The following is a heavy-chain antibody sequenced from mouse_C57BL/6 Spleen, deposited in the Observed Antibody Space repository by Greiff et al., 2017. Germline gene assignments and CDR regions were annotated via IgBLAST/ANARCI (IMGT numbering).Heavy chain of an antibody. J-gene: IGHJ2*01. CDR1: GYTFTDYN. CDR3: ARRETTVVATGSYFDY. CDR2: INPNNGGT. V-gene: IGHV1-18*01. D-gene: IGHD1-1*01. Sequence: EVQLQESGPELVKPGASVKIPCKASGYTFTDYNMDWVKQSHGKSLEWIGDINPNNGGTIYNQKFKGKATLTVDKSSSTAYMELRSLTSEDTAVYYCARRETTVVATGSYFDYWGQGTTLTVSS.